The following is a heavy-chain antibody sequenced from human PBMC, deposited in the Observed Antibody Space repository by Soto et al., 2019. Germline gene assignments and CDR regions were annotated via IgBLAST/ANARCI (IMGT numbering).Heavy chain of an antibody. V-gene: IGHV3-11*06. Sequence: GGSLRLSCAASAFTFSDYYMSWIRRAPGKGLEWVSYISSSGSSTSYADSVKGRFTISRDNAKNTLYLQMNSLRAEDTAVYYCARGQRYDFWSGSNWFDPWGQGTLVTVSS. CDR3: ARGQRYDFWSGSNWFDP. CDR2: ISSSGSST. CDR1: AFTFSDYY. J-gene: IGHJ5*02. D-gene: IGHD3-3*01.